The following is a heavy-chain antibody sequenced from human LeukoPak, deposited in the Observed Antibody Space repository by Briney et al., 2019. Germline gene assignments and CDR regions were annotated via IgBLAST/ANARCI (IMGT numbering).Heavy chain of an antibody. V-gene: IGHV3-23*01. Sequence: GGSLRLSCAASGFSFSTYAMTWVRQAPGKGLEWVSVISYGGDNTYYADSVKGRFTISRDNSKNTLYLQMNSLSAEDTAVYYCAKRFDSSGWYAAFDIWGQGTMVTVSS. CDR2: ISYGGDNT. J-gene: IGHJ3*02. D-gene: IGHD6-19*01. CDR3: AKRFDSSGWYAAFDI. CDR1: GFSFSTYA.